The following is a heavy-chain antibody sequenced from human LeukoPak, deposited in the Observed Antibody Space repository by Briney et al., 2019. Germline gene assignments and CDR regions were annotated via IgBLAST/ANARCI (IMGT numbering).Heavy chain of an antibody. CDR3: ARDYYVRLPGI. D-gene: IGHD3-10*02. CDR2: ISGYNGNT. J-gene: IGHJ3*02. CDR1: GGTFSSYA. Sequence: GASVKVSCKASGGTFSSYAISWVRQAPGQGLEWMGWISGYNGNTIYAQNFQGRVTMTTDTSTTTAYMELRSLRSDDTAVYYCARDYYVRLPGIWGQGTMVTVSS. V-gene: IGHV1-18*01.